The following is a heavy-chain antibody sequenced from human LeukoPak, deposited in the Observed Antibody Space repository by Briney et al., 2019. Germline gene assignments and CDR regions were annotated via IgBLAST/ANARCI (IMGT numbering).Heavy chain of an antibody. J-gene: IGHJ4*02. CDR2: IIPIFGTA. CDR1: GGTFSSYA. D-gene: IGHD3-22*01. Sequence: SVKLSCKASGGTFSSYAISWVRQAPGQGLEWMGGIIPIFGTANYAQTFQGRVTITTEEYTSTAYMELSSLRSEDTAVYYCARSPFTLDSSGYVRDYWGQGTLVTVSS. CDR3: ARSPFTLDSSGYVRDY. V-gene: IGHV1-69*05.